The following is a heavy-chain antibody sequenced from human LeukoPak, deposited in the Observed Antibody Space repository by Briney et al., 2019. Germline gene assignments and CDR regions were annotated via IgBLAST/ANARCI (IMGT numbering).Heavy chain of an antibody. CDR3: ASRYGSGGQYYFDY. Sequence: GASVKVSCKASGYTFTSYGISWVRQAPGQGLEWMGWISGYNANTKYEQQLQGRVTMTTDTSTSTAYMELRSLRSDDTAVYYCASRYGSGGQYYFDYWGQGTLVTVSS. D-gene: IGHD3-10*01. CDR2: ISGYNANT. V-gene: IGHV1-18*01. J-gene: IGHJ4*02. CDR1: GYTFTSYG.